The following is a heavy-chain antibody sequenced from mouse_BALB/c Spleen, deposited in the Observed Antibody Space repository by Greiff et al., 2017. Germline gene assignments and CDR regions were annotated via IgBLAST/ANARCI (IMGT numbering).Heavy chain of an antibody. CDR2: INPSNGGT. J-gene: IGHJ4*01. Sequence: QVQLQQSGAELVKPGASVKLSCKASGYTFTSYYMYWVKQRPGQGLEWIGEINPSNGGTNFNEKFKSKATLTVDKSSSTAYMQLSSLTSEDSAVYYCTKISYYYAMDYGGQGTSVTVSS. CDR1: GYTFTSYY. CDR3: TKISYYYAMDY. V-gene: IGHV1S16*01.